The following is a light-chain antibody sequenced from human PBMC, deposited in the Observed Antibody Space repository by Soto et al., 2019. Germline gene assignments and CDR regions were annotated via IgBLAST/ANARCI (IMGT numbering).Light chain of an antibody. Sequence: EIVLTQSPGTLSLSPGERATLSCRASQTVSSNYLAWYQQKPGQAPRIIIYAASTRATGIPDRFSGSGSRTDCTLIITRLEPEDFALYYCQQYGSSPWTFGQGTKVDIK. CDR1: QTVSSNY. J-gene: IGKJ1*01. V-gene: IGKV3-20*01. CDR2: AAS. CDR3: QQYGSSPWT.